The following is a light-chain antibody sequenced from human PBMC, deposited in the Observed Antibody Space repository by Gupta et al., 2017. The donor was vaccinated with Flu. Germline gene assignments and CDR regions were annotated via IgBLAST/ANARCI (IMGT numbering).Light chain of an antibody. V-gene: IGKV3-15*01. CDR3: RQVNDWPFT. CDR2: GAS. Sequence: ETLMTQSPATLSVSPGERASLSCRASKSVARNVAWFQQKPGQAPRLLIYGASTRATDVPARFGGSGSGTEFDLIISSLQSEDSAFYYCRQVNDWPFTFGGGTMVEIK. J-gene: IGKJ4*01. CDR1: KSVARN.